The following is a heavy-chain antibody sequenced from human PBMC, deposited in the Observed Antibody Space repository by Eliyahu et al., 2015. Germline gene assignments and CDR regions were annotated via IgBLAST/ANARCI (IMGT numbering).Heavy chain of an antibody. CDR1: GYSFTSYW. CDR2: IDPSDSYT. D-gene: IGHD2-15*01. CDR3: ARLTAYCSGGSCYSVDY. Sequence: EVQLVQSGAEVKKPGXSLXISCKGSGYSFTSYWISWVRQXPGKGLEWMGRIDPSDSYTNYSPSFQGHVTISADKSISTAYLQWSSLKASDTAMYYCARLTAYCSGGSCYSVDYWGQGTLVTVSS. V-gene: IGHV5-10-1*03. J-gene: IGHJ4*02.